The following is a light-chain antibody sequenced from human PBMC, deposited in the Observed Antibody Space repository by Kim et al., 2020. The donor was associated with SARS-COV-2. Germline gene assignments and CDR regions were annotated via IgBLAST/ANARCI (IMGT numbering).Light chain of an antibody. Sequence: DIQMTQSPSSVSASVGDRVTITCRASQGIRTYLAWYQQKPGKTPNLLIYDASTLQSGVPSSFSGSGSGTDFTLTISSLQPEDFATYFCQQGNGFPITFRQGTRLEIK. CDR2: DAS. J-gene: IGKJ5*01. V-gene: IGKV1D-12*01. CDR3: QQGNGFPIT. CDR1: QGIRTY.